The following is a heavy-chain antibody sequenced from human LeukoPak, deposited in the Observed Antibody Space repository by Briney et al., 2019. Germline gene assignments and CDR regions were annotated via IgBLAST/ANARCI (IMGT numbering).Heavy chain of an antibody. CDR1: GGSIRSYY. Sequence: SETLSLTCTVSGGSIRSYYWSWIGQPPGKGLEWIGYIFYSGSTNYNPSLKSRVTISVDSSKSQFSLKVSSVTAADTAVYYCARGGSYWSYWGQGTLVTVSS. V-gene: IGHV4-59*01. D-gene: IGHD1-26*01. CDR2: IFYSGST. CDR3: ARGGSYWSY. J-gene: IGHJ4*02.